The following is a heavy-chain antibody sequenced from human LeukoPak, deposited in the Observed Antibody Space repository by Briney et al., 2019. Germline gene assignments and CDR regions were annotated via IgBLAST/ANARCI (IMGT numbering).Heavy chain of an antibody. CDR3: GRRVTADAFDI. D-gene: IGHD2-21*02. V-gene: IGHV3-74*01. Sequence: PWGSLPLSCAASGFTFSNYWMHWVRQAPGKGLVWVSRINSDGSRTTYADSEKGRFTISRDNAKNTLYLQMDSLRAEDTALYYCGRRVTADAFDIWGQGTMATVSS. J-gene: IGHJ3*02. CDR2: INSDGSRT. CDR1: GFTFSNYW.